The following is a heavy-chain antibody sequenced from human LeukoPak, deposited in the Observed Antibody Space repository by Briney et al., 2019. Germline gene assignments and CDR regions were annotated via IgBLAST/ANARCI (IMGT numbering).Heavy chain of an antibody. J-gene: IGHJ4*02. V-gene: IGHV3-23*01. Sequence: GSLRLSCAASGFTFSSYGMSWVRQAPGKGLEWVSAISGSGGSTYYADSVKGRFTISRDNSKNTLYLQMNSLRAEDTAVYYCAKPLVGARDFDYWGQGTLVTVSS. CDR3: AKPLVGARDFDY. CDR2: ISGSGGST. D-gene: IGHD1-26*01. CDR1: GFTFSSYG.